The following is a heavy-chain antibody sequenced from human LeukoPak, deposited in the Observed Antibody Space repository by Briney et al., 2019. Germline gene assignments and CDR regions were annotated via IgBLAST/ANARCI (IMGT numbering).Heavy chain of an antibody. Sequence: SQTLSLTCTVSGGSISSGDYYWSWIRQPPGKGLEWIGYIYNNGRTYYNPSLKNRVTISVDTSKNLFSLKVSSVTAADAAVYYCARGRSSSWSSFDYWGQGTLVTVSS. D-gene: IGHD6-13*01. V-gene: IGHV4-30-4*01. CDR3: ARGRSSSWSSFDY. CDR2: IYNNGRT. CDR1: GGSISSGDYY. J-gene: IGHJ4*02.